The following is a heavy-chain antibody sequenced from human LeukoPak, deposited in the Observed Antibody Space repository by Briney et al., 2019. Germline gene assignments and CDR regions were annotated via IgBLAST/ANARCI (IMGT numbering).Heavy chain of an antibody. D-gene: IGHD3-3*01. CDR2: IHWDDDK. CDR3: AHRRVALGLDY. J-gene: IGHJ4*02. V-gene: IGHV2-5*02. Sequence: MASGPTLFNPPPTLTLTGTFAGFSPPTRGGGVAWIPQPPGKALEWLAGIHWDDDKQYSPSLKSRLTITKDTSKNQVVLILTNMDPVDTATYFCAHRRVALGLDYWGPGALVTVSS. CDR1: GFSPPTRGGG.